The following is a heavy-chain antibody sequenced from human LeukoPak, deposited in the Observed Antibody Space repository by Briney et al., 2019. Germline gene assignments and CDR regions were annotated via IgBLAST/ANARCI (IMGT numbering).Heavy chain of an antibody. Sequence: PGGSLRLSCAASGFTFSRYWMHWVRQAPGKGLVWVSHINSDGSSTSYADSVKGRFTISRDNAKSTLYLQMNSLRAEDTAVYYCARFPYDFWSGYSRGRHENVDYWGQGTLVTVSS. CDR3: ARFPYDFWSGYSRGRHENVDY. CDR1: GFTFSRYW. D-gene: IGHD3-3*01. J-gene: IGHJ4*02. V-gene: IGHV3-74*01. CDR2: INSDGSST.